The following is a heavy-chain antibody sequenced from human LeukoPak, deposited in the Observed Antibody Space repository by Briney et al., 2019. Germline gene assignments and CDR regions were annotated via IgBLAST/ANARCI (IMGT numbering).Heavy chain of an antibody. V-gene: IGHV3-23*01. CDR3: AKDYKSGDGYWDFDY. CDR1: GVTFSPYA. Sequence: WGSLRLSCAASGVTFSPYAMCWVRQAPGQGLELVGGIAVYGDTYYADSVKGRFTISRDNSKNTVDLQMKSLRVEDTAIYYCAKDYKSGDGYWDFDYWGQGILVTVSS. CDR2: IAVYGDT. D-gene: IGHD5-24*01. J-gene: IGHJ4*02.